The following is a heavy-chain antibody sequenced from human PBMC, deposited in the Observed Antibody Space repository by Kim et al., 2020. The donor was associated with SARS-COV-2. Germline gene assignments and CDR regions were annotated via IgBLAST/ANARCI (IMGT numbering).Heavy chain of an antibody. J-gene: IGHJ4*02. CDR2: GTT. D-gene: IGHD3-16*01. Sequence: GTTDYAAPVKGRFTISRDDSKNTLYLQMNSLKTEDTAVYYCTTLTGGSGYWGQGTLVTVSS. CDR3: TTLTGGSGY. V-gene: IGHV3-15*01.